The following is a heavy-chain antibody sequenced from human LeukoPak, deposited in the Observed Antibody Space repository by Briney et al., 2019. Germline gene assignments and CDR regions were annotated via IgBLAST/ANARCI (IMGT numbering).Heavy chain of an antibody. CDR1: GFTSSSYA. Sequence: GGSLRLSCAASGFTSSSYAVSWVRQAPGKGLEWVSAISGSGGSTYYADSVKGRFTISRDNSKNTLYLQMNSLRAEDTAVYYCARGLLDRYYFDYWGQGTLVTVSS. D-gene: IGHD1-1*01. J-gene: IGHJ4*02. V-gene: IGHV3-23*01. CDR3: ARGLLDRYYFDY. CDR2: ISGSGGST.